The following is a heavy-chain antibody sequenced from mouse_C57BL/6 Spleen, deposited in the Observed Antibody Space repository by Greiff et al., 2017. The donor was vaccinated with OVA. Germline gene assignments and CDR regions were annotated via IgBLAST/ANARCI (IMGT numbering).Heavy chain of an antibody. Sequence: QVQLQQPGAELVKPGASVKLSCKASGYTFTSYWMQWVKQRPGQGLEWIGEIDPSDSYTNYNQKFKGKATLTVDTSSSTAYMQLSSLTSEDTAVYSGARPSITTAVGGFAYWGQGTLVTVSA. CDR1: GYTFTSYW. D-gene: IGHD1-1*01. J-gene: IGHJ3*01. V-gene: IGHV1-50*01. CDR2: IDPSDSYT. CDR3: ARPSITTAVGGFAY.